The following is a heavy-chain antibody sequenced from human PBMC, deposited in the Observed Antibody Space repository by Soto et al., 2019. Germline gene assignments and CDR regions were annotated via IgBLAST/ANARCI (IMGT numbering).Heavy chain of an antibody. D-gene: IGHD3-10*01. Sequence: GGSLRLSCAASGFTFSSYGMHWVRQAPGKGLEWVAVISYDGSNKYYADSVKGRFTISRDNSKNTLYLQMNSLRAEDTAVYYCAKDHGPPYFFDYWGQGTLVTVSS. CDR3: AKDHGPPYFFDY. CDR1: GFTFSSYG. J-gene: IGHJ4*02. CDR2: ISYDGSNK. V-gene: IGHV3-30*18.